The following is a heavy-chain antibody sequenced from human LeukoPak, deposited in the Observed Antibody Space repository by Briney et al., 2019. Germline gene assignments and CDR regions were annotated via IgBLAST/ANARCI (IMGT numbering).Heavy chain of an antibody. J-gene: IGHJ4*02. V-gene: IGHV4-31*03. CDR1: GGSISSGGYY. CDR2: IYYSGST. D-gene: IGHD4-17*01. CDR3: ARDSGDYGFFDY. Sequence: PSQTLSLTCTVSGGSISSGGYYWRWIRQHPGKGLEWIGYIYYSGSTYYNPSLKSRVTISVDTSKNQFSLKLSSVTAADTAVYYCARDSGDYGFFDYWGQGTLVTVSS.